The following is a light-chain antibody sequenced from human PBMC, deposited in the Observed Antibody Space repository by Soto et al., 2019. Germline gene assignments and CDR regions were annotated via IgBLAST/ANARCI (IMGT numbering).Light chain of an antibody. CDR3: QQRSNCPLT. Sequence: EILFTQSPATLSLSPGVRATLSFRASQSVSSYLARYQQKPGQAPRLLIYDASNRATGIPARFSGSGSGTDFTLTISSLEPEDFAVYYCQQRSNCPLTFGGGTKVDIK. CDR1: QSVSSY. V-gene: IGKV3-11*01. J-gene: IGKJ4*01. CDR2: DAS.